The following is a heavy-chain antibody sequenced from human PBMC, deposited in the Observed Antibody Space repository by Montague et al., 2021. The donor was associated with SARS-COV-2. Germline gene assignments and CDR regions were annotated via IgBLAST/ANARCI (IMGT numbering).Heavy chain of an antibody. V-gene: IGHV4-61*02. CDR3: ARVGGGPAPYFDN. D-gene: IGHD4-23*01. J-gene: IGHJ4*02. CDR2: IYTSGST. Sequence: TLSLTCTVSGASISSGDYYWSWIRQPPGKGLEWIGRIYTSGSTKYNPSLNSRVTMLVDTSKNQFSLNLRLVTAADTAVYYCARVGGGPAPYFDNWGQGTLVTVSS. CDR1: GASISSGDYY.